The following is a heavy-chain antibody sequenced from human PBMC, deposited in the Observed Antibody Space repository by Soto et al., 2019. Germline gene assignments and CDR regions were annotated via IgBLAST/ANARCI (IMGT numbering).Heavy chain of an antibody. V-gene: IGHV4-4*07. CDR3: VRDGTKTLRDWFDP. Sequence: SETLSLTCTVSGASISGFYWSWIRKSAGKGLEWIGRIYATGTTDYNPSLKSRVMMSVDTSKKQFSLKLRSVTAVDTAVYYCVRDGTKTLRDWFDPWGQGTSVTVSS. CDR2: IYATGTT. J-gene: IGHJ5*02. D-gene: IGHD1-1*01. CDR1: GASISGFY.